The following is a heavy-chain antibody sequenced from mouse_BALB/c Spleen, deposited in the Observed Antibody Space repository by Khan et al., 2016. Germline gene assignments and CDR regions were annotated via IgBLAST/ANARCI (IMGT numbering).Heavy chain of an antibody. V-gene: IGHV7-3*02. CDR3: ARRYGNSYYAMDY. CDR2: IRNKANGYTT. Sequence: EVELVESGGGLVQPGGSLRLSCATSGFTFTDYYMSWVRQPPGKALEWLGFIRNKANGYTTEYSASVKGRFTISRDNSHSILYLQMNTLRAEDSATYYCARRYGNSYYAMDYWGQGTSVTVSS. CDR1: GFTFTDYY. D-gene: IGHD2-10*02. J-gene: IGHJ4*01.